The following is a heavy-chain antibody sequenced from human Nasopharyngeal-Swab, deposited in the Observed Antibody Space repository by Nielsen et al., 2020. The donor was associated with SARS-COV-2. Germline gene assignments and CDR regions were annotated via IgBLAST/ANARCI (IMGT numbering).Heavy chain of an antibody. CDR3: AKPPTTMMTGDDY. Sequence: GESLKISCAASGFRFSNHAMSWVRQAPGKGLEWVSVISGSSDSTSYADSVMGRFTISRDNSKNTLFLQMNSLRVEDTAVYYCAKPPTTMMTGDDYWGQGALVTVSS. CDR2: ISGSSDST. V-gene: IGHV3-23*01. D-gene: IGHD4-17*01. J-gene: IGHJ4*02. CDR1: GFRFSNHA.